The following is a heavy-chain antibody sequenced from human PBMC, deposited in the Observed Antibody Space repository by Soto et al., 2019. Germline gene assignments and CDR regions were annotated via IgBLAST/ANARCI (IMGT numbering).Heavy chain of an antibody. CDR1: GFSLSTSGVG. Sequence: QITLKESGPPLVKPTQTLTLTCTFSGFSLSTSGVGVGWIRQPPGKALEWLALIYWDDDKRYSPSLKSRLTITEDSSTIHAVPTMTNMDPVDTATYCCPLRLASIAEAGTDGFDIWGQGTMVTVSS. V-gene: IGHV2-5*02. CDR3: PLRLASIAEAGTDGFDI. J-gene: IGHJ3*02. CDR2: IYWDDDK. D-gene: IGHD6-19*01.